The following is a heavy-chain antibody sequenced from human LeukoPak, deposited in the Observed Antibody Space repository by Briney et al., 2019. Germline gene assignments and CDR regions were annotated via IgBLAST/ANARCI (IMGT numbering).Heavy chain of an antibody. CDR2: IISIFGTA. J-gene: IGHJ3*02. V-gene: IGHV1-69*05. CDR3: AREFYTSFDI. CDR1: GGTFSSYA. Sequence: ASVKVSCKASGGTFSSYAISWVRQAPGQGLEWMGGIISIFGTANYAQKFQGRVTMTRDTSTSTVYMELISLRSEDTAVYYCAREFYTSFDIWGQGTMVTVSS. D-gene: IGHD2-2*02.